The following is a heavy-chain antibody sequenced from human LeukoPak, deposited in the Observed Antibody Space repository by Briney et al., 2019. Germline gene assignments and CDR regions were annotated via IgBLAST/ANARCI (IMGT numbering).Heavy chain of an antibody. J-gene: IGHJ4*02. CDR3: ARYLSHYDYFDY. CDR2: IGSKSDDT. CDR1: GYTFDDFY. V-gene: IGHV1-2*06. D-gene: IGHD5-12*01. Sequence: ASVKVSCKASGYTFDDFYIHWVRQAPGQGLEWMGRIGSKSDDTRYTKKFQGRVTMTRDTSIGTVYMELNRLVSDDTAVYYCARYLSHYDYFDYWGQGTLVTVSA.